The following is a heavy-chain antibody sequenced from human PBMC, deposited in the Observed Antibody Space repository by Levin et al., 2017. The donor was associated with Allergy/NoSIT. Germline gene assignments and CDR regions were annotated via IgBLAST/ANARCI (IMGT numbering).Heavy chain of an antibody. CDR3: ARDRTYYDILTGYDY. V-gene: IGHV3-48*01. CDR2: ISSSSSTI. J-gene: IGHJ4*02. CDR1: GFTFSSYS. Sequence: GGSLRLSCAASGFTFSSYSMNWVRQAPGKGLEWVSYISSSSSTIYYADSVKGRFTISRDNAKNSLYLQMNSLRAEDTAVYYCARDRTYYDILTGYDYWGQGTLVTVSS. D-gene: IGHD3-9*01.